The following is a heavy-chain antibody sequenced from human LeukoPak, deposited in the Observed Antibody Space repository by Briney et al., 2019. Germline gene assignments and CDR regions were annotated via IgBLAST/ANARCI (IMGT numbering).Heavy chain of an antibody. V-gene: IGHV4-34*01. J-gene: IGHJ4*02. D-gene: IGHD3-10*01. Sequence: PSETLSLTCGVSGGSFSGYYWNWIRQPPGKGLEWIGEINHSGSTNYNPSLKSRVTISVDTSKNQFSLKLSSVTAADTAVYYCARRRITMPEDYWGQGTLVTVSS. CDR3: ARRRITMPEDY. CDR1: GGSFSGYY. CDR2: INHSGST.